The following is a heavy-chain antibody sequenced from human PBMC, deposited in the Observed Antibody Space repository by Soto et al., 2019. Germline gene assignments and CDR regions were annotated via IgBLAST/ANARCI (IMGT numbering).Heavy chain of an antibody. CDR1: GFTFSGSA. Sequence: EVQLVESGGGLVQPGGSLKLSCAASGFTFSGSAMHWVRQASGKGLEWVGRIRSKANSYATAYAASVKGRFTIPRDDSKNTAYLQMNSLKTEDTAVYYCTALSRGIAVAGTYYYMDVWGKGTTVTVSS. V-gene: IGHV3-73*01. D-gene: IGHD6-19*01. J-gene: IGHJ6*03. CDR2: IRSKANSYAT. CDR3: TALSRGIAVAGTYYYMDV.